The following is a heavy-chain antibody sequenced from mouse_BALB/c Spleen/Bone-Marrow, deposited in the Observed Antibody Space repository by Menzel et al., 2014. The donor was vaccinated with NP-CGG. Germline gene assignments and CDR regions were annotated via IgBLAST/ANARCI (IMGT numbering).Heavy chain of an antibody. D-gene: IGHD2-4*01. CDR2: INSNGGST. V-gene: IGHV5-6-3*01. CDR1: GFTFSSYG. J-gene: IGHJ3*01. CDR3: ARDMITTRGFAY. Sequence: EVKLVESGGGLVQPGGSLKLSCAASGFTFSSYGMSWVRQTPDKRLELVATINSNGGSTYYPGSVKGRFTISRDNAKNTLYLQMSSLKSEDTAMYYCARDMITTRGFAYWGQGTLITVSA.